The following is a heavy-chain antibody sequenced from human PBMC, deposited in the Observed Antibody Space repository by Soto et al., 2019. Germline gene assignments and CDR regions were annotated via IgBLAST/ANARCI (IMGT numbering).Heavy chain of an antibody. Sequence: PSETLSLTGAVYGGSFSGYYWSWIRQPPGKGLEWIGEINHSGSTNYNPSLKSRVTISVDTSKNQFSLKLSSVTAADTAVYYCARLGGGYSYDLFDYWGQGTLVTVSS. V-gene: IGHV4-34*01. CDR1: GGSFSGYY. CDR3: ARLGGGYSYDLFDY. D-gene: IGHD5-18*01. J-gene: IGHJ4*02. CDR2: INHSGST.